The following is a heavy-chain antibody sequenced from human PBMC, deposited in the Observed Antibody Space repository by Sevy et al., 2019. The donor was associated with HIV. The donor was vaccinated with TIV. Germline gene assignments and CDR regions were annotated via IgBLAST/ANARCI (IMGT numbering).Heavy chain of an antibody. Sequence: ASVKVSCKASGGTFSSYAISWVRQAPGQGLEWMGRIIPILGIANYAQKFQGRVTITADKSTSTAYMELSSLRSEDTAVYYCAREKYDFWSGYTYYYYGMDVWGQGTTVTVSS. CDR2: IIPILGIA. CDR1: GGTFSSYA. V-gene: IGHV1-69*04. D-gene: IGHD3-3*01. J-gene: IGHJ6*02. CDR3: AREKYDFWSGYTYYYYGMDV.